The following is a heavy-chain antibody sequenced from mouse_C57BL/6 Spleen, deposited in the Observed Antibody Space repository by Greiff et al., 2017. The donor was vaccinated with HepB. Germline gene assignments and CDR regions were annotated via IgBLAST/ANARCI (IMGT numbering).Heavy chain of an antibody. J-gene: IGHJ3*01. CDR2: ISDGGSYT. Sequence: DVKLVESGGGLVKPGGSLKLSCAASGLTFSSYAMSWVRQTPEKRLEWVATISDGGSYTYYPDNVKGRFTISRDNAKNNLYLQMSHLKSEDTAMYYCERAGVYNWAHFAYWGQGTLVTVSA. CDR3: ERAGVYNWAHFAY. CDR1: GLTFSSYA. D-gene: IGHD1-3*01. V-gene: IGHV5-4*03.